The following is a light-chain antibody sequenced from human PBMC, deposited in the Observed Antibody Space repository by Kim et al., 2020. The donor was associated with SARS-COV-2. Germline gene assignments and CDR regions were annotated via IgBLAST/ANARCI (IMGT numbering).Light chain of an antibody. CDR3: SSYAGINNFI. V-gene: IGLV2-8*01. J-gene: IGLJ2*01. CDR2: EVT. CDR1: SNDIRGDNY. Sequence: QTITISSAGSSNDIRGDNYVSWYQHHRGKAPRHLIYEVTKRPSGVPDRFSGSKSVNTASLTVSGLQAEDEADYYCSSYAGINNFIFGGGTQLTVL.